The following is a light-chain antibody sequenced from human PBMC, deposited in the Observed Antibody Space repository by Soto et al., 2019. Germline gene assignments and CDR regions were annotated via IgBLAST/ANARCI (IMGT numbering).Light chain of an antibody. V-gene: IGKV3-15*01. CDR3: QQYDNWPPLT. J-gene: IGKJ5*01. CDR2: GAS. CDR1: QSVSSN. Sequence: EIVMTQSPATLSVSPGERATLSCRASQSVSSNLAWYQQKPGQAPRLLIYGASTRAAGFPARFSGSGSGTEFTLTISSLQSEDFAVYDCQQYDNWPPLTFGQGTRLEIK.